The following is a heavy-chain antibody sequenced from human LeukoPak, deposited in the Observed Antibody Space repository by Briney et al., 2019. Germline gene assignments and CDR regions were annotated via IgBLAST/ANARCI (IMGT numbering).Heavy chain of an antibody. Sequence: PSETLSLTCTVSGGSISSGGYYWSWIRQPPGKGLEWIGYIYHSGSTYYNPSLKSRVTISVDTSKNQFSLKLSSVTAADTAVYYCARHSLSYNWNVFTKGHDAFDIWGQGTMVTVSS. CDR1: GGSISSGGYY. V-gene: IGHV4-30-2*03. CDR2: IYHSGST. CDR3: ARHSLSYNWNVFTKGHDAFDI. D-gene: IGHD1-1*01. J-gene: IGHJ3*02.